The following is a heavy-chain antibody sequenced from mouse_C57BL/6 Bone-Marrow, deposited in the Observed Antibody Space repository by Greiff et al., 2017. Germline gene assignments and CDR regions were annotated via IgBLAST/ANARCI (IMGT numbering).Heavy chain of an antibody. J-gene: IGHJ2*01. CDR2: IYWDDDK. V-gene: IGHV8-12*01. CDR3: ARITTVVDFDY. D-gene: IGHD1-1*01. Sequence: QVTLKVSGPGILQSSQTLSLTCSFSGFSLSTSGMGVSWIRQPSGKGLEWLAHIYWDDDKRYNPSLKSRLTISKDTSRNQVFLKLTRVATADTATNYCARITTVVDFDYWGQGTTLTVSS. CDR1: GFSLSTSGMG.